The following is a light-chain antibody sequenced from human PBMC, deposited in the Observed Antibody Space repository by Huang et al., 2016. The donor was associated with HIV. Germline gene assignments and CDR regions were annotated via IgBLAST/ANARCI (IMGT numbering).Light chain of an antibody. V-gene: IGKV4-1*01. CDR1: QSVLYSSNNKNY. Sequence: DIVMTQSPDSLAVSLGERATINFKSSQSVLYSSNNKNYLAWYQQKPGQPHKLLIYWASTRESGVPDRVSGSGSGTDFTLTISSLQAEDVAVYYFQQYYSTPALTFGGGTKVEIK. CDR2: WAS. CDR3: QQYYSTPALT. J-gene: IGKJ4*01.